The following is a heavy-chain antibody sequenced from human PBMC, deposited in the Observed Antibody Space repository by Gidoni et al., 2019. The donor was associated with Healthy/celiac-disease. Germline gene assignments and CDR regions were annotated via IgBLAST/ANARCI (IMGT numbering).Heavy chain of an antibody. D-gene: IGHD3-3*01. J-gene: IGHJ4*02. CDR3: ARRYYDFWSGYRYDDY. V-gene: IGHV4-39*01. Sequence: QLQLQESGPGLVKPSETLSLTCTVSGGSISSSSYYWGWIRQPPGKGLEWIGSIYYSGSTYYNPSLKSRVTISVDTSKNQFSLKLSSVTAADTAVYYCARRYYDFWSGYRYDDYWGQGTLVTVSS. CDR1: GGSISSSSYY. CDR2: IYYSGST.